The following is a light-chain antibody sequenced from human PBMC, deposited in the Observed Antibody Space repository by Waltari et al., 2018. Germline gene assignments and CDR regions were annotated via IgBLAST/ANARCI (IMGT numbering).Light chain of an antibody. CDR1: TSDVGAYDY. CDR2: DVK. V-gene: IGLV2-14*03. J-gene: IGLJ2*01. Sequence: QSALTQPASVSGSPGQSITLSCTGTTSDVGAYDYVALYQQPPGKAPKLMIYDVKGRPSVVSARFSGSKSGNTASLTISGLQTEDEADYYCSSSTTTTLIFGGGTKLTVL. CDR3: SSSTTTTLI.